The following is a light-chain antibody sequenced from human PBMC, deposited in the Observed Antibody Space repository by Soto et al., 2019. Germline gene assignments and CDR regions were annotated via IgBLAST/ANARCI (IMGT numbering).Light chain of an antibody. CDR1: SSDVGGYNY. CDR3: SSYTSSSTPVV. CDR2: EVS. Sequence: QSALTQPASVSGSPGQSITISCTGTSSDVGGYNYVSWYQQHPGKAPKLMIYEVSNRPSGVSNRFSGSKSCNTASLTIYGLQAEDEADYYCSSYTSSSTPVVLGGGTQVTVL. J-gene: IGLJ2*01. V-gene: IGLV2-14*01.